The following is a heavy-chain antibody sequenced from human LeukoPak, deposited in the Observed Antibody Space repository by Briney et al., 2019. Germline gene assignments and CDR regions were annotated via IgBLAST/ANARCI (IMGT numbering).Heavy chain of an antibody. J-gene: IGHJ4*02. CDR1: GGSISSGGYS. CDR2: IYHSGST. CDR3: ARGEPYSSGWYGY. D-gene: IGHD6-19*01. Sequence: SQTPSLTCAVSGGSISSGGYSWSWIRQPPGKGLEWIGYIYHSGSTYYNPSLKSRVTISVDRSKNQFSLKLSSVTAADTAVYYCARGEPYSSGWYGYWGQGTLVTVSS. V-gene: IGHV4-30-2*01.